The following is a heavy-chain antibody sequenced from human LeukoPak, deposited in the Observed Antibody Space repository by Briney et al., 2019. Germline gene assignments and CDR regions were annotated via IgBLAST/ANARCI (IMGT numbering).Heavy chain of an antibody. CDR1: GGSISSSSYY. CDR2: IYYSGST. CDR3: ASEGVVWYAFDI. V-gene: IGHV4-39*07. D-gene: IGHD3-16*01. Sequence: SETLSLTCTVPGGSISSSSYYWGWIRQPPGKGLEWIGSIYYSGSTYYNPSLKSRVTISVDTSKNQFSLKLSSVTAADTAVYYCASEGVVWYAFDIWGQGTMVTVSS. J-gene: IGHJ3*02.